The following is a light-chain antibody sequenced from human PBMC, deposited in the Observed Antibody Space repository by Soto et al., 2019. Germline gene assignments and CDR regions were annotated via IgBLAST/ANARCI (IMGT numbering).Light chain of an antibody. Sequence: DIQMTQSPSSLSASVGDRVTISCRASQSIRSYLNWYQQKPGNAPNLLIYAASSLQSGVPSRFSGSGSGTDFNLTSSNLQPEDFATYYCQQTYSVPQAFGGGTKVEIK. CDR2: AAS. CDR3: QQTYSVPQA. CDR1: QSIRSY. J-gene: IGKJ4*01. V-gene: IGKV1-39*01.